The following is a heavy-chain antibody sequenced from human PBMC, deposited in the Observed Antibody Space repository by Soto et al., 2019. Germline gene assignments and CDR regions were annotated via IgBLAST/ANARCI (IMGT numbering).Heavy chain of an antibody. V-gene: IGHV1-69*01. J-gene: IGHJ6*02. Sequence: QVQLVQSGAEVKKPGSSVKVSCKASGGTFSSYAISWVRQAPGQGLEWMGGIIPIFGTANYAQKFQGRVTITADESTRTAYMELSSLRSEDTAVYYCARDFREQWLVRYSYYGMDVWGQGTTVTVSS. D-gene: IGHD6-19*01. CDR3: ARDFREQWLVRYSYYGMDV. CDR2: IIPIFGTA. CDR1: GGTFSSYA.